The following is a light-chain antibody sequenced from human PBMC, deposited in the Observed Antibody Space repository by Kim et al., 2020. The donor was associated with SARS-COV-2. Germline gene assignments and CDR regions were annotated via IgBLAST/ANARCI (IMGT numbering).Light chain of an antibody. J-gene: IGKJ4*01. Sequence: DIQMTQSPSSLAASVGDRVTIACRASQSIDTFLNWYQQKPGKAPKLLIYGASTLQSGVPSRFSGSGSGTDFTLTISSLQPEDFATYYCQQSHNAPLLTFGGGTKVDIK. CDR2: GAS. CDR3: QQSHNAPLLT. V-gene: IGKV1-39*01. CDR1: QSIDTF.